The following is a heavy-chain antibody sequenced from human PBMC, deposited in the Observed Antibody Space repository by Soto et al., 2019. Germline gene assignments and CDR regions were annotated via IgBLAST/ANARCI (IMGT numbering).Heavy chain of an antibody. Sequence: SETLSLTCTVSGGSISSYYWSWIRQPPGKGLEWIGYIYYSGSTNYNPSLKSRVTISVDTSKNQFSLKLGSVTAADTAVYYCAREFVGYCSGGSCSHYFDYWGQGTLVTVSS. CDR3: AREFVGYCSGGSCSHYFDY. J-gene: IGHJ4*02. D-gene: IGHD2-15*01. V-gene: IGHV4-59*12. CDR1: GGSISSYY. CDR2: IYYSGST.